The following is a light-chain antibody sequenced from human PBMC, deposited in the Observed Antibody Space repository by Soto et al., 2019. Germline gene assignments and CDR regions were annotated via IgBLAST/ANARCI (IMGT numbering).Light chain of an antibody. J-gene: IGKJ1*01. Sequence: IQMTQSPSTLSASVGDTVTITCRASESIDNWLAWYQQKPGKAPKLLIFAASTLVRGVPSRFSGRGSGTEFTLTISSLQADDYATFYCQQYHTDWTFGQGTKV. V-gene: IGKV1-5*01. CDR2: AAS. CDR3: QQYHTDWT. CDR1: ESIDNW.